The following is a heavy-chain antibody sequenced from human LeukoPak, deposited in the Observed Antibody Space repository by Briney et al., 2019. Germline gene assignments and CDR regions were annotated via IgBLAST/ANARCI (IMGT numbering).Heavy chain of an antibody. CDR3: TRDTTLTTVTEYYYGMDV. V-gene: IGHV3-49*03. Sequence: PGGSLRLSCTASGFTFGDYAMNWFRQAPGKGLEWVGFIRSKAYGGTTEYAASVKGRFTISRDDSKSIAYLQMNSLKTEDTAVYYCTRDTTLTTVTEYYYGMDVWGQGTTVTVSS. CDR1: GFTFGDYA. J-gene: IGHJ6*02. D-gene: IGHD4-11*01. CDR2: IRSKAYGGTT.